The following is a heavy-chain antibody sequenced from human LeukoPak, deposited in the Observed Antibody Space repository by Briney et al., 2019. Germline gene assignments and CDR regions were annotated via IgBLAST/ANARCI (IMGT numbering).Heavy chain of an antibody. CDR2: INHSGST. CDR3: ARRALSLGSAYYYYYYMDV. V-gene: IGHV4-39*07. J-gene: IGHJ6*03. D-gene: IGHD2-21*01. Sequence: SQTLSLTCTVSGGSISSGSYYWSWIRQPPGKGLEWIGEINHSGSTNYNPSLKSRVTISVDTSKNQFSLKLSSVTAADTAVYYCARRALSLGSAYYYYYYMDVWGKGTTVTVSS. CDR1: GGSISSGSYY.